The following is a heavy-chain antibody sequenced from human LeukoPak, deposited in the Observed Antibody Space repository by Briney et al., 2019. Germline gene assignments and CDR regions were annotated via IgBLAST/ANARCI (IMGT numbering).Heavy chain of an antibody. CDR1: GYTFTGYY. Sequence: ASVKVSCKASGYTFTGYYMHWVRQAPGQGLEWMGWINPNSGGTNYAQKFQGRVTMTRDTSISTAYMELSRLRSDDTAVYYCARVPLVRGVYNWFDPWGQGTLVTVSS. V-gene: IGHV1-2*02. CDR2: INPNSGGT. J-gene: IGHJ5*02. CDR3: ARVPLVRGVYNWFDP. D-gene: IGHD3-10*01.